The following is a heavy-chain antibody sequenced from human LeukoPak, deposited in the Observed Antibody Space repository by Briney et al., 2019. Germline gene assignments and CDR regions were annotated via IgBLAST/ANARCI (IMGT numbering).Heavy chain of an antibody. Sequence: ASVKVSCKASGYTFTGYYMHWVRQAPGQGLEWMGWINPNSGGTNYAQKFQGRVTMTRDTSISTAYMELSRLRSDDTAVYYCARDRRTGGDCYSIGYWGQGTLVTVSS. CDR1: GYTFTGYY. D-gene: IGHD2-21*02. J-gene: IGHJ4*02. CDR2: INPNSGGT. CDR3: ARDRRTGGDCYSIGY. V-gene: IGHV1-2*02.